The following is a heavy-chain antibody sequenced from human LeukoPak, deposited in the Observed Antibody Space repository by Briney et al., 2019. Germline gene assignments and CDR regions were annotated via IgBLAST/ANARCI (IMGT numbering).Heavy chain of an antibody. V-gene: IGHV3-48*03. CDR1: GFTFSSFE. J-gene: IGHJ4*02. Sequence: GGSLRLSCAASGFTFSSFEMNWVRQAPGKGLEWISYIYKSGTTTHYADSVRGRFTISRDNAKNSLYLQMNSLRAEDTAVYYCARDDLDYWGQGTLVTVSS. CDR2: IYKSGTTT. CDR3: ARDDLDY.